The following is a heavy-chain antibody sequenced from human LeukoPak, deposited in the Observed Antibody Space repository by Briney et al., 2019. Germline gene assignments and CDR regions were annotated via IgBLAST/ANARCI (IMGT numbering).Heavy chain of an antibody. CDR3: AKVRRYTKLVGFDY. D-gene: IGHD1-26*01. CDR1: RFTFSSYG. V-gene: IGHV3-30*02. J-gene: IGHJ4*02. Sequence: PGGSLRLSCAASRFTFSSYGMHWVRQASGKGLEWVSYIRYDGGNKYYADSVKGRFTISRDNSKNTLYLQMNSLRAEDTAVYYCAKVRRYTKLVGFDYWGQGTLVTVSS. CDR2: IRYDGGNK.